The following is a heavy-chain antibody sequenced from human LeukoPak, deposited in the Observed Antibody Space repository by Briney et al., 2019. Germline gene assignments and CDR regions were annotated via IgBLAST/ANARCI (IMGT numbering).Heavy chain of an antibody. V-gene: IGHV3-21*01. CDR2: ISSSSSYI. CDR1: GFTFSSYS. D-gene: IGHD6-19*01. Sequence: PGGSLRLYCAASGFTFSSYSMNWVRQAPGKGLEWVSSISSSSSYIYYADSVKGRFTISRDNAKNSLYLQMNSLRAEDTAVYYCARHRPGIAVAGMEDYFDYWGQGTLVTVSS. CDR3: ARHRPGIAVAGMEDYFDY. J-gene: IGHJ4*02.